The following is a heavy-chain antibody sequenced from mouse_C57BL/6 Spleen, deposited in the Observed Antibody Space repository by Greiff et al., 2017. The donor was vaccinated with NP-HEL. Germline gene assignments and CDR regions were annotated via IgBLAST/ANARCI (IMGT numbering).Heavy chain of an antibody. Sequence: EVRLVESGGGLVQPGGSLKLSCAASGFTFSDYYMYWFRQTPEKRLEWFAYISNGGGSTYYPDTVKGRFTISRDNAKNTLYLQMSRLKSEDTAMYYCARQDIDYDGGFAYWGQGTLVTVSA. V-gene: IGHV5-12*01. CDR2: ISNGGGST. J-gene: IGHJ3*01. CDR1: GFTFSDYY. CDR3: ARQDIDYDGGFAY. D-gene: IGHD2-4*01.